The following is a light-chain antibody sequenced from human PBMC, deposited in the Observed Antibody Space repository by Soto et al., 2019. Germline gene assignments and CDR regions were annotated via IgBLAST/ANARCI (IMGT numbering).Light chain of an antibody. V-gene: IGLV2-14*01. CDR3: SSYTAFSTWV. Sequence: QSALTQPASVSGSPGQSITISCTGTSNDVGGYNYVSWYQQHPGKAPQLIIYEVSNRPSGVSHRFSGSKSGDTASLTISGLQAEDGADCYCSSYTAFSTWVFGGGTKLTVL. CDR1: SNDVGGYNY. J-gene: IGLJ3*02. CDR2: EVS.